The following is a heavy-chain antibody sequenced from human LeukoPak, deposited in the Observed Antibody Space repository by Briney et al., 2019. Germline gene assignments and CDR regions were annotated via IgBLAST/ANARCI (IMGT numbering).Heavy chain of an antibody. Sequence: GGSLRLSCAASGFTFSDYYMSWIRQAPGKGLEWISYIGISSGNTKYADSVKGRFTISRDKARNSLYLQMNSLRVEGTAVYYCARDHRYAFDNWGHGTLVTVSS. CDR3: ARDHRYAFDN. V-gene: IGHV3-11*06. D-gene: IGHD5-12*01. CDR1: GFTFSDYY. J-gene: IGHJ4*01. CDR2: IGISSGNT.